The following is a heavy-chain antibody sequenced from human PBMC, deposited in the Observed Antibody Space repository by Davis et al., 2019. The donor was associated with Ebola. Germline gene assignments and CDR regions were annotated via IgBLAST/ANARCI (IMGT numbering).Heavy chain of an antibody. D-gene: IGHD3-10*01. CDR3: AMAGIMVRGGSFDY. CDR2: ISYDGRTK. J-gene: IGHJ4*02. CDR1: GFTFSNYA. V-gene: IGHV3-30*04. Sequence: GESLKISCAASGFTFSNYAMHWVRQAPVKGLDWVAFISYDGRTKAYADSVKGRFTVSRDNAKNSLYLQMNSLRAEDTAVYYCAMAGIMVRGGSFDYWGQGTLVTVSS.